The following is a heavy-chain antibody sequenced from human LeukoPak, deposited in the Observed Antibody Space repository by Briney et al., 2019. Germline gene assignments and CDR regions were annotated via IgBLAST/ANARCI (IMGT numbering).Heavy chain of an antibody. D-gene: IGHD3-10*01. J-gene: IGHJ6*03. Sequence: GGSLRLSCAASGFTFSNYLMHWVRQAPGKGLVWVSRINSDGSSTSYADSVKGRFTISRDNAKNTLYLQMNSLRAVDTAVYYCARVSSGSYFGYYYYYMDVWGKGTTVTVSS. V-gene: IGHV3-74*01. CDR1: GFTFSNYL. CDR3: ARVSSGSYFGYYYYYMDV. CDR2: INSDGSST.